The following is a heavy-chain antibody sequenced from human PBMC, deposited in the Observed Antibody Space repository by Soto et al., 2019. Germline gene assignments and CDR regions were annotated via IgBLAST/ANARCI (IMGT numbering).Heavy chain of an antibody. Sequence: GASVKVSCKASGGTFSSYAISWVRQAPGQGLEWMGGIIPIFGTANYAQKFQGRVTITADKSTSTAYMELSSLRSEDTAVYYCARNRGPEDYYGMDVWGQGTTVTVS. D-gene: IGHD1-26*01. CDR2: IIPIFGTA. V-gene: IGHV1-69*06. CDR3: ARNRGPEDYYGMDV. CDR1: GGTFSSYA. J-gene: IGHJ6*02.